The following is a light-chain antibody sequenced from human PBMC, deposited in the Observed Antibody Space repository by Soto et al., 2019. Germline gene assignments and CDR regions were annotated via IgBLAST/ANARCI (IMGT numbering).Light chain of an antibody. J-gene: IGKJ3*01. Sequence: EIVLTQSPATLSLSPGERATLSCRASQSVSSYLAWYQQKPGQAPRLLIYDASNRATGIPARFSGSGSGTYFTLTISSLEPEDFAVYYCQQRSNWPLFGPGTKVDIK. CDR3: QQRSNWPL. CDR1: QSVSSY. CDR2: DAS. V-gene: IGKV3-11*01.